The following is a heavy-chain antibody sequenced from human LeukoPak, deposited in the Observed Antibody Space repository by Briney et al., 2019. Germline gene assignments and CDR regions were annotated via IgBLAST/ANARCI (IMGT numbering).Heavy chain of an antibody. CDR2: INPNSGGT. D-gene: IGHD2-21*02. CDR3: ARVIVVVTADNWFDP. V-gene: IGHV1-2*02. J-gene: IGHJ5*02. CDR1: GYTFTGYY. Sequence: ASVEVSCKASGYTFTGYYMHWVRQAPGQGLEWMGWINPNSGGTNYAQKFQGRVTMTRDTSISTAYMELSRLRSDDTAVYYCARVIVVVTADNWFDPWGQGTLVTVSS.